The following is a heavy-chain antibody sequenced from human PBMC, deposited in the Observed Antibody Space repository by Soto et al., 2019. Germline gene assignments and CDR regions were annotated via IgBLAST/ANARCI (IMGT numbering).Heavy chain of an antibody. J-gene: IGHJ3*02. Sequence: SETLSLTCTVSGGSISSSSYYWGWIRQPPGKGLEWIVSIYYSGSTYYNPSLKSRVTISVDTSKNQFSLKLSSGTAADTAVYYCARPTVTTDAFDIWGQGTMVTVSS. CDR1: GGSISSSSYY. D-gene: IGHD4-17*01. CDR3: ARPTVTTDAFDI. V-gene: IGHV4-39*01. CDR2: IYYSGST.